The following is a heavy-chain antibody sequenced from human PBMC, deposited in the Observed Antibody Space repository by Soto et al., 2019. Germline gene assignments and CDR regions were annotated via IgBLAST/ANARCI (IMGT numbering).Heavy chain of an antibody. V-gene: IGHV1-18*01. D-gene: IGHD2-2*01. CDR1: GYTFTSYG. CDR3: ARGFSDSVVVPAAPAEYFQH. CDR2: ISAYNGNT. J-gene: IGHJ1*01. Sequence: GASVKVSCKASGYTFTSYGISWVRQAPGQGLEWMGWISAYNGNTNYAQKLQGRVTMTTDTSTSTAYMELRSLRSEDTAVYYCARGFSDSVVVPAAPAEYFQHWGKGTLVTVAS.